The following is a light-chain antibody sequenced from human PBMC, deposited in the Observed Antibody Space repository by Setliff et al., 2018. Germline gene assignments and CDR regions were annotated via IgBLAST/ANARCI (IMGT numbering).Light chain of an antibody. CDR2: DVN. J-gene: IGLJ1*01. CDR1: SSDIGAYDY. Sequence: QSALTQPASVSGSPGQSITISCTGSSSDIGAYDYVSWYQQHPGKAPKLMIYDVNNRPSGVSNRFSGSKSGNTASLTISGLQAEDEADYYCSSYTSRTTLEVFGTGTKATVL. V-gene: IGLV2-14*03. CDR3: SSYTSRTTLEV.